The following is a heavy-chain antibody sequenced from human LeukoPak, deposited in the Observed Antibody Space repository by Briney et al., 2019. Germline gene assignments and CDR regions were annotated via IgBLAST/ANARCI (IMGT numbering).Heavy chain of an antibody. Sequence: SETLSLTCTVSGGSISSYHWSWIRQPPGKGLEWIGEINHSGSTNYNPSLESRVTISVDTSKNQFSLKLSSVTAADTAVYYCARVRGTSSSGWFDPWGQGTLVTVSS. J-gene: IGHJ5*02. CDR3: ARVRGTSSSGWFDP. CDR2: INHSGST. D-gene: IGHD6-6*01. CDR1: GGSISSYH. V-gene: IGHV4-34*01.